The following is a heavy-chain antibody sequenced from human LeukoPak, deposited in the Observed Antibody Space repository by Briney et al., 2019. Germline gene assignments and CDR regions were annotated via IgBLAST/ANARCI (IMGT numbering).Heavy chain of an antibody. V-gene: IGHV3-30*18. CDR1: GFTFSSYG. D-gene: IGHD4-23*01. CDR2: ISYDGSNK. Sequence: GGSLRLSCAASGFTFSSYGMHWVRQAPGKGLEWVAVISYDGSNKYYADSVKGRFTISRDNSKNTLFLQMNSLRAEDTAVYYCAKDRLTTVASYNFDYWGQGTLVTVSS. CDR3: AKDRLTTVASYNFDY. J-gene: IGHJ4*02.